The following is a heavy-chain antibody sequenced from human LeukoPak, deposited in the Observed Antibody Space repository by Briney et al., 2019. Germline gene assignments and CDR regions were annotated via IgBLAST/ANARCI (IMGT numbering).Heavy chain of an antibody. Sequence: SETLSLTCTVSGASISSSSDYWGWIRQPPGEGLEWIGIIYYGGSTYYNPSLKSRVTISVDKSKNQFSLKLSSVTAADTAVYYCARDYVPGIIPYYFDYWGQGTLVTVSS. J-gene: IGHJ4*02. CDR2: IYYGGST. CDR3: ARDYVPGIIPYYFDY. CDR1: GASISSSSDY. V-gene: IGHV4-39*07. D-gene: IGHD3-10*02.